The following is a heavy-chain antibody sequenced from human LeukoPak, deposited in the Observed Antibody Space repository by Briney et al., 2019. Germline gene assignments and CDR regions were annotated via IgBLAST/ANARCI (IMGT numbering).Heavy chain of an antibody. Sequence: GASVKVSCKASGYTFTSYYMHWVRQAPGQGLEWMGIINPSGGSTSYAQKFQGRVTMTRDTSTGTVYMELSSLRSEDTAVYYCASTLNSDAFDIWGQGTMVTVSS. V-gene: IGHV1-46*01. J-gene: IGHJ3*02. CDR2: INPSGGST. D-gene: IGHD1/OR15-1a*01. CDR3: ASTLNSDAFDI. CDR1: GYTFTSYY.